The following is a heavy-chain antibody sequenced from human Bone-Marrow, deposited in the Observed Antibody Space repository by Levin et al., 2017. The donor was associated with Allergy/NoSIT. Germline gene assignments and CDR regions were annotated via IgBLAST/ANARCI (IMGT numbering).Heavy chain of an antibody. Sequence: ASETLSLTCGISGDSVSSNSAAWNWVRQSPSRGLEWLGRTYYRSKWYYEYPLSVRSRVTINPDTSKNQFSLQLTSVTLDDTAVYYCARDRHPLLGTHYYYYGMDVWGQGTTVTVS. CDR2: TYYRSKWYY. V-gene: IGHV6-1*01. D-gene: IGHD2-8*02. J-gene: IGHJ6*02. CDR3: ARDRHPLLGTHYYYYGMDV. CDR1: GDSVSSNSAA.